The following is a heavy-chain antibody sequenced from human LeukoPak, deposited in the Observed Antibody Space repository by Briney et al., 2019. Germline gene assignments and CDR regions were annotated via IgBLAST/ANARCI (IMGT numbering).Heavy chain of an antibody. CDR3: ARFGMDAAIDY. Sequence: PGGPLRLSCAASGFTFSGYWMSWVRQAPGRGLEWVATIKQDESEKTYVDSVEGRFTSSRDNAKSSLFLQMDSLRAEDTAVYYCARFGMDAAIDYWGQGTLVTVSS. CDR1: GFTFSGYW. J-gene: IGHJ4*02. CDR2: IKQDESEK. V-gene: IGHV3-7*01. D-gene: IGHD2-15*01.